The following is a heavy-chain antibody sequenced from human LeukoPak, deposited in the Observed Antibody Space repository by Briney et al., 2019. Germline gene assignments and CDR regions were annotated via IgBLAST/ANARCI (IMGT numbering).Heavy chain of an antibody. V-gene: IGHV3-53*01. Sequence: PGGPLRLSCAASGFTVSSNYMSWVRQAPGKGLEWVSVIYSGGSTYYADSVKGRFTISRDNSKNTLYLQMNSLRAEDTAVYYCARDPDSSSSGIDPWGQGTLVTVSS. CDR3: ARDPDSSSSGIDP. CDR2: IYSGGST. CDR1: GFTVSSNY. D-gene: IGHD6-6*01. J-gene: IGHJ5*02.